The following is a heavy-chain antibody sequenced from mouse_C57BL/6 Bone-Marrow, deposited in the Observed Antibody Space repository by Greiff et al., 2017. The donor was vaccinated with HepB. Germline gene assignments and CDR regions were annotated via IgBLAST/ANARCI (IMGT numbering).Heavy chain of an antibody. CDR2: INPNNGGT. Sequence: VQLQQSGPELVKPGASVKISCKASGYTFTDYYMNWVKQSHGKSLEWIGDINPNNGGTSYNQKFKGKATLTVDKSSSTAYMELRSLTSEDSAVYYRARRGNYYYYAMDYWGQGTSVTVSS. D-gene: IGHD2-1*01. CDR3: ARRGNYYYYAMDY. CDR1: GYTFTDYY. J-gene: IGHJ4*01. V-gene: IGHV1-26*01.